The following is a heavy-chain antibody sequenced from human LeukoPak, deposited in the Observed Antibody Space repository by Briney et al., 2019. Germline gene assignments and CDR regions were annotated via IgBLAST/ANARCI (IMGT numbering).Heavy chain of an antibody. CDR3: AKDPDTAMAYYYYYGMDV. Sequence: GGSLRLSCAASGYTFSSYAMSWVRQAPGKGLEWVSAISGSGGSTYYADSVKGRFTISRDNSKNTLYLQMNSLRAEDTAVYYCAKDPDTAMAYYYYYGMDVWGQGTTVTVSS. V-gene: IGHV3-23*01. CDR1: GYTFSSYA. D-gene: IGHD5-18*01. J-gene: IGHJ6*02. CDR2: ISGSGGST.